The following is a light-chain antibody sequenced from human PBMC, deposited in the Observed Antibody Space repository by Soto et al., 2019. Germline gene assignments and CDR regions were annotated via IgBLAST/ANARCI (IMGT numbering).Light chain of an antibody. Sequence: QSVLTQPPSVSAAPGQRVTISCTGSSSNIGAGYDVHWYQQLPGTAPKLLIYGNSNRPSGVPDRFSGSKSGTSASLAITGLQAEDEADYYCKSYDSSLSGRVFGTGTKVTVL. V-gene: IGLV1-40*01. CDR3: KSYDSSLSGRV. J-gene: IGLJ1*01. CDR1: SSNIGAGYD. CDR2: GNS.